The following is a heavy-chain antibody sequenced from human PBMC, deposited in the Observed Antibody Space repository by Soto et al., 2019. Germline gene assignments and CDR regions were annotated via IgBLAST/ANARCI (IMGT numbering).Heavy chain of an antibody. CDR1: SGSITTSVL. CDR2: IAHDGHT. Sequence: SETLSLTCDVSSGSITTSVLWTWVRQFPGKGLEWIGEIAHDGHTNYNPSLSGRVTMSVDLSNSQFSLNVASVTAADTAVYFCVGGRDYDYWGQGTLVTVSS. CDR3: VGGRDYDY. D-gene: IGHD1-26*01. J-gene: IGHJ4*02. V-gene: IGHV4-4*02.